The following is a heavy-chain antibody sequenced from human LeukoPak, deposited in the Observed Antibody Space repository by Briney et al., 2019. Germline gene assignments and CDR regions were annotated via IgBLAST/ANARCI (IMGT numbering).Heavy chain of an antibody. Sequence: PSETLSLTCAVYGGSFSGYHWSWIRQPPGKGLEWIGEINHSGSTNYNPSLKSRVTISVDTSKNQFSLKLSSVTAADTAVYYCARGRGGGYRHYYYYYYMDVWGKGTTVTVSS. CDR1: GGSFSGYH. D-gene: IGHD5-24*01. CDR2: INHSGST. CDR3: ARGRGGGYRHYYYYYYMDV. J-gene: IGHJ6*03. V-gene: IGHV4-34*01.